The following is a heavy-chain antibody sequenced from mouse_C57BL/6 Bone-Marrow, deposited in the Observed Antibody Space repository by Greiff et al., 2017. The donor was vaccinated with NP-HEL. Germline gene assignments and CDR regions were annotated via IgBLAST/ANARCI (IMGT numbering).Heavy chain of an antibody. CDR2: IYPGGGYT. CDR1: GYTFTNYW. CDR3: ARGARSLYIDY. D-gene: IGHD2-12*01. J-gene: IGHJ2*01. V-gene: IGHV1-63*01. Sequence: VQLQQSGAELVRPGTSVKMSCKASGYTFTNYWIGWAKQRPGHGLEWIGDIYPGGGYTNYNEKFKGKATLTSDKSSSKAYMQLSSLTAEDSAIYYGARGARSLYIDYWGQGTTLTVSS.